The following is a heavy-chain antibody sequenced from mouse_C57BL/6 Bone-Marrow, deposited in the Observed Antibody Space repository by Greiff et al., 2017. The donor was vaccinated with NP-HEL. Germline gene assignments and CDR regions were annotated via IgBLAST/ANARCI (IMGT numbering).Heavy chain of an antibody. V-gene: IGHV5-6*01. CDR1: GFTFSSYG. Sequence: EVQVVESGGDLVKPGGSLKLSCAASGFTFSSYGMSWVRQTPDKRLEWVATISSGGSYTYYPDSVKGRFTISRDNAKNTLYLQMSSLKSEDTAMYYCARDSSGYGYWGQGTTLTVSS. CDR2: ISSGGSYT. J-gene: IGHJ2*01. D-gene: IGHD3-2*02. CDR3: ARDSSGYGY.